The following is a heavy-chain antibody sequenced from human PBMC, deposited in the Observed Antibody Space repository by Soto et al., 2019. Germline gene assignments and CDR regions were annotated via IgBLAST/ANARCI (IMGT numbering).Heavy chain of an antibody. D-gene: IGHD1-26*01. J-gene: IGHJ5*02. CDR1: GYTFTSYG. CDR2: ISAYNGNT. Sequence: ASVKVSCKASGYTFTSYGISWVRQAPGHGLEWMGWISAYNGNTNYAQKLQGRVTMTTDTSTSTAYMELRSLRSDDTAVYYCARDEKALRGSYWFDPWGQGTLVTVSS. CDR3: ARDEKALRGSYWFDP. V-gene: IGHV1-18*01.